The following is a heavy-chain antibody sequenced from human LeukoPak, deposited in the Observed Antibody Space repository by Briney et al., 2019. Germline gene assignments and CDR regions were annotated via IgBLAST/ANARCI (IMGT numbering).Heavy chain of an antibody. D-gene: IGHD3-22*01. Sequence: PGGSLRLSCAASGFTFSSYGMNWVRQAPGKGLEWVSYISSGSSSIYYADSVKGRFTISRDNAKNSLYLQMNSLRDEDTAVYYCARASRSGYDYWGQGTLVTVSS. CDR3: ARASRSGYDY. V-gene: IGHV3-48*02. J-gene: IGHJ4*02. CDR2: ISSGSSSI. CDR1: GFTFSSYG.